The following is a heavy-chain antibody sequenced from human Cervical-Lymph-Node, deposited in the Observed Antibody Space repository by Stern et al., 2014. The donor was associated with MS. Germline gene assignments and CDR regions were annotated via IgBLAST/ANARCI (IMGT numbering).Heavy chain of an antibody. CDR2: IRNKALSYTT. V-gene: IGHV3-72*01. D-gene: IGHD3-10*01. Sequence: VQLVESGGGLVQPGGSLRLSCAASGFTFSDRYMDWVRQAPGQGLEWVGRIRNKALSYTTYYAASVKGRFTISRDDSKNSLYLQMSSLKTEDTAVYYCARTGSYLPADYWGQGTLVTVSS. CDR1: GFTFSDRY. J-gene: IGHJ4*02. CDR3: ARTGSYLPADY.